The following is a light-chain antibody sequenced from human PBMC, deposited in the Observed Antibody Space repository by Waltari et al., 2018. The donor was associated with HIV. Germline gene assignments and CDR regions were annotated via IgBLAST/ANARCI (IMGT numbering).Light chain of an antibody. V-gene: IGLV3-1*01. Sequence: SYELTQPPSVSVSPGQTASITCSGDKLGDKYAYWYQQKPGQSPVLVIYQDSKRPSGIPERFSGSNSGNTATLTISGTQAMDEADYYCQAWDSSTVVVFGGGTKLTVL. CDR3: QAWDSSTVVV. J-gene: IGLJ2*01. CDR1: KLGDKY. CDR2: QDS.